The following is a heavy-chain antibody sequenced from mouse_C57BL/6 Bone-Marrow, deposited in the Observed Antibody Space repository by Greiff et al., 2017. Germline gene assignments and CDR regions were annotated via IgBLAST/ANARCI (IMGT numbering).Heavy chain of an antibody. CDR1: GIDFSRYW. J-gene: IGHJ1*03. Sequence: EVKLMESGGGLVQPGGSLKLSCAASGIDFSRYWMSWVRRAPGKGLEWIGEINPDSSTINYAPSLKDKFIISRDNAKNTRYLQMSKVRSEDTALYYCARYYGSSYVGWYFDVWGTGTTVTVSS. CDR3: ARYYGSSYVGWYFDV. V-gene: IGHV4-1*01. CDR2: INPDSSTI. D-gene: IGHD1-1*01.